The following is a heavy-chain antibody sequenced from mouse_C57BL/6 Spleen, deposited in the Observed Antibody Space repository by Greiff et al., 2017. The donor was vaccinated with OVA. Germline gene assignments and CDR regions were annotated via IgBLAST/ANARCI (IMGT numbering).Heavy chain of an antibody. J-gene: IGHJ3*01. CDR2: IDPETGGT. Sequence: LQESEAELVRPGASVTLSCKASGYTFTDYEMHWVKQTPVHGLEWIGAIDPETGGTAYNQKFKGKAILTADKSSSTAYMELRSLTSEDSAVYYCTRGDDGYPWFAYWGQGTLVTVSA. CDR1: GYTFTDYE. D-gene: IGHD2-3*01. V-gene: IGHV1-15*01. CDR3: TRGDDGYPWFAY.